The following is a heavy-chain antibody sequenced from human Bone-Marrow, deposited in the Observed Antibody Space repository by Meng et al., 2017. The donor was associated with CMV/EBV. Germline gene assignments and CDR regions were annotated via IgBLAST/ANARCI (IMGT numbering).Heavy chain of an antibody. D-gene: IGHD3-10*01. CDR3: ARLRTSITHAFDI. V-gene: IGHV5-51*01. CDR1: GYSFTSYW. CDR2: IYPGDSDT. J-gene: IGHJ3*02. Sequence: GGSLRLSCKGSGYSFTSYWIGWVRQMPGKGLEWMGIIYPGDSDTRYSPSFQGQVTISADKSISTAYLQWSSLKASDTAMYYCARLRTSITHAFDICGQGTMVTVSS.